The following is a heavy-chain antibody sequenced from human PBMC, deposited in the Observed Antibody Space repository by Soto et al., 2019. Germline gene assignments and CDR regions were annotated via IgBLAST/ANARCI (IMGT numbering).Heavy chain of an antibody. CDR2: VYFSGNT. Sequence: SETLSRTCTVSVGSLSSYYWTWIRQSPGKGLEWIGYVYFSGNTNYNPSLKSRVTISIDTSKNQFSLRLASLTAADTAFYYCGSVRPSGYVLSWGQGTLVTVSS. V-gene: IGHV4-59*01. CDR3: GSVRPSGYVLS. CDR1: VGSLSSYY. J-gene: IGHJ5*02. D-gene: IGHD6-25*01.